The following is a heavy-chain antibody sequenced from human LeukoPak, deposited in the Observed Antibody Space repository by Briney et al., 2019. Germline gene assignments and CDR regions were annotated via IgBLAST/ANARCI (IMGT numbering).Heavy chain of an antibody. CDR3: ARYAWSLGPAPGTPLFDY. V-gene: IGHV3-30*03. Sequence: GRSLRLSCAASGFTFSSYGMHWVRQAPGKGLEWVALISYDGSNKYYADSVRGRFTLSRDNSKNTLYLQMNSLRAEDTAVYYCARYAWSLGPAPGTPLFDYWGQGTLVTVSS. CDR1: GFTFSSYG. J-gene: IGHJ4*02. CDR2: ISYDGSNK. D-gene: IGHD6-13*01.